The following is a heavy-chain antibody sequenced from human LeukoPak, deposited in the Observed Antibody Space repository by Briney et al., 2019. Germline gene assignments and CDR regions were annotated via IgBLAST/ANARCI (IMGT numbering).Heavy chain of an antibody. CDR2: IWHDGSNT. V-gene: IGHV3-33*01. CDR1: GFTFGSYG. Sequence: GRSLGLSCAASGFTFGSYGMHWVRQAPGKGLEWVAVIWHDGSNTFYADSVKGRFTISRDNSKNTMYLQMNSLRAEDTAVYYCARDGVNCSGAGCYSFFAFDIWGQGTMVTVSS. CDR3: ARDGVNCSGAGCYSFFAFDI. J-gene: IGHJ3*02. D-gene: IGHD2-15*01.